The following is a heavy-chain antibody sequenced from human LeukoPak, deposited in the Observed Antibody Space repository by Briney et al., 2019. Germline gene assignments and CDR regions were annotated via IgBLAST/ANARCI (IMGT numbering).Heavy chain of an antibody. D-gene: IGHD4-17*01. V-gene: IGHV3-23*01. CDR2: ISGSDVNT. J-gene: IGHJ4*03. Sequence: PGGSLRLSCAASRFTFSSYSMNWVRQAPGKGLEWVSAISGSDVNTYYADSVKGRFTISRDNSKNTLYLQMNSLRAEDTAVYYCAKAYYGDFEGYFDYWGQGTLVTVSS. CDR3: AKAYYGDFEGYFDY. CDR1: RFTFSSYS.